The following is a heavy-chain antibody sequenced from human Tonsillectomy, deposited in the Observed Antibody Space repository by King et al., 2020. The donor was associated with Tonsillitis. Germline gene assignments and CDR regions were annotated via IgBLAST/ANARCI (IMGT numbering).Heavy chain of an antibody. D-gene: IGHD5-24*01. CDR3: ARSRRDGYKLIAP. Sequence: LQLQESGPGLVKPSQTLSLTCTVSGGSISSGDYYWSWIRQPPGKGLEWIGYIYYSGSTYYNPSLKSRVTISVDTSKNQFSLKLSSVTAADTAVYYCARSRRDGYKLIAPWGQGTLVTVSS. J-gene: IGHJ5*02. CDR1: GGSISSGDYY. CDR2: IYYSGST. V-gene: IGHV4-30-4*01.